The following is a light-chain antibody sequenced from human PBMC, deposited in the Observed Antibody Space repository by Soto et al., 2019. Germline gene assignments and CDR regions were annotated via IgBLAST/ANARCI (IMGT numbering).Light chain of an antibody. CDR2: DVS. CDR1: SSVVGGYNY. Sequence: QSVLTQPRSVSGSPGQSVTISCTGTSSVVGGYNYVSWYQQHPGKAPKLMIYDVSKRPSGVPDRFSGSKSGNTASLTISGLQAEDEADYYCCSYAGIYTYVFGTGT. V-gene: IGLV2-11*01. CDR3: CSYAGIYTYV. J-gene: IGLJ1*01.